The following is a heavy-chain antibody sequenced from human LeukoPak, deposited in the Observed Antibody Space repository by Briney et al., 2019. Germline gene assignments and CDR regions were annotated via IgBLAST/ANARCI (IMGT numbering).Heavy chain of an antibody. CDR2: IIPIFGTA. J-gene: IGHJ4*02. V-gene: IGHV1-69*05. Sequence: ASVKVSCKAPGGTFSSYAISWVRQAPGQGLEWMGGIIPIFGTANYAQKFQGRVTITTDESTSTAYMELSSLRSEDTAVYYCARTGDRYYYDSSGSLDYWGQGTLVTVSS. CDR3: ARTGDRYYYDSSGSLDY. CDR1: GGTFSSYA. D-gene: IGHD3-22*01.